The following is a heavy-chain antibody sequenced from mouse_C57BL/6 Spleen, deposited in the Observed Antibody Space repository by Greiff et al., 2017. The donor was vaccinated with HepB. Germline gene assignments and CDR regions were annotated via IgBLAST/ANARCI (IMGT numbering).Heavy chain of an antibody. D-gene: IGHD4-1*01. J-gene: IGHJ1*03. V-gene: IGHV5-17*01. CDR1: GFTFSDYG. CDR2: ISSGSSTI. Sequence: VQLKESGGGLVKPGGSLKLSCAASGFTFSDYGMHWVRQAPEKGLEWVAYISSGSSTIYYADTVKGRFTISRDNAKNTLFLQMTSLRSEDTAMYYCARWTGTWYFDVWGTGTTVTVSS. CDR3: ARWTGTWYFDV.